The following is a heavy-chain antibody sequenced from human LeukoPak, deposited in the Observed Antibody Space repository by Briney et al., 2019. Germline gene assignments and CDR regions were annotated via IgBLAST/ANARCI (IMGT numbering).Heavy chain of an antibody. Sequence: GGSLRLSCAASGFTFSSYGMHWVRQAPGKGLEWVAFIRYDGSNKYYADSVKGRFTISRDNSKNTLYLQMNSLRAEDTAVYYCFMVTRTPYYMDVWGKGTTVTVSS. CDR1: GFTFSSYG. CDR3: FMVTRTPYYMDV. CDR2: IRYDGSNK. V-gene: IGHV3-30*02. J-gene: IGHJ6*03. D-gene: IGHD5-18*01.